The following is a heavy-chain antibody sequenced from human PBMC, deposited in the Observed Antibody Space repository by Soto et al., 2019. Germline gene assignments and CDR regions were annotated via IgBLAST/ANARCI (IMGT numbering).Heavy chain of an antibody. CDR1: GVSFSTYA. Sequence: QVHLVQSGAEVKKPGSSVTVSCKASGVSFSTYAINWLRQAPGQGLEWMGGIIPLFGTENYAQNFQDRFTFTADKSTTTAYMEVRSLTSEDTAVYYCATGFWSGPIAHYFDYWGQGPLVTVSS. CDR2: IIPLFGTE. J-gene: IGHJ4*01. D-gene: IGHD3-3*01. V-gene: IGHV1-69*06. CDR3: ATGFWSGPIAHYFDY.